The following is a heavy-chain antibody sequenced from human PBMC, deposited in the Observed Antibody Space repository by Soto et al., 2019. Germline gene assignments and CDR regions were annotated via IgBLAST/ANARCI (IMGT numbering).Heavy chain of an antibody. J-gene: IGHJ4*02. Sequence: QITLKESGPTLVKPTQTLTLTCTFSGLSLSTSGVGVAWIRQPPGKALEWLAIIYWDDDKRYRPSLKNRVTITKDTSRNQVVLTMTNMDPGDTATYCCAHSDYYGSASLDYWGQGTLVTVSS. CDR2: IYWDDDK. D-gene: IGHD3-10*01. CDR3: AHSDYYGSASLDY. CDR1: GLSLSTSGVG. V-gene: IGHV2-5*02.